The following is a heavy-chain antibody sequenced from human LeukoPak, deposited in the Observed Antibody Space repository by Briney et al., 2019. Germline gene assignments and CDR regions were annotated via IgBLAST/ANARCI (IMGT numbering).Heavy chain of an antibody. CDR2: IYYSGST. V-gene: IGHV4-30-4*08. CDR3: ARRGYYPHGSFDY. J-gene: IGHJ4*02. Sequence: PSQTLSLTCTVSGGSSSSGDYYWSWIRQPPGKGLEWIGYIYYSGSTYYNPSLKSRVTISVDTSKNQFSLKLSSVTAADTAVYYCARRGYYPHGSFDYWGQGTLVTVSS. CDR1: GGSSSSGDYY. D-gene: IGHD3-3*01.